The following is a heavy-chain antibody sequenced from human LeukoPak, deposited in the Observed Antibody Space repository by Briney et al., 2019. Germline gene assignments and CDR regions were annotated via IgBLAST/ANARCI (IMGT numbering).Heavy chain of an antibody. J-gene: IGHJ4*02. D-gene: IGHD6-13*01. CDR3: AKDGMSMDSSWFDY. CDR2: MSASGDRT. Sequence: GGSLRLSCAASGFTFRSNAMSWVRQPPGKGMEWVSAMSASGDRTYYDDSVKGRFTISRDISKNTLYLQMISLSVADTAVYYCAKDGMSMDSSWFDYWGQGSLVTVSS. CDR1: GFTFRSNA. V-gene: IGHV3-23*01.